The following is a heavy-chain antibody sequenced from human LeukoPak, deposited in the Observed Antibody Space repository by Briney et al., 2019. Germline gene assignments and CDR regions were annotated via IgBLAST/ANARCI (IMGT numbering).Heavy chain of an antibody. CDR2: INANSGTT. Sequence: GGSLRLSCSASGFALSVYAMSWLRQPPGKGLEWVSTINANSGTTSYTASVRGPFTISIDNSKNTVWLQPNTLRAEHPAVSYCENPISGGLAVTADWFAPWGKGPLVVVSS. CDR1: GFALSVYA. D-gene: IGHD6-19*01. J-gene: IGHJ5*01. V-gene: IGHV3-23*01. CDR3: ENPISGGLAVTADWFAP.